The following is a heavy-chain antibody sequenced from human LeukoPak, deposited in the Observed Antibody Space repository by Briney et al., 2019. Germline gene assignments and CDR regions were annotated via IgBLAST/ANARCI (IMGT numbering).Heavy chain of an antibody. V-gene: IGHV3-21*01. Sequence: PGGSLRLSCAASGFTFSSYSMNWVRQAPGKGLEWVSSISSSSSYIYYADSVKGRFTISRDNAKNSLYLQMNSLRAEDTAVYYCARDRYDILTGYYRQLDYWGQGTLVTVSS. CDR1: GFTFSSYS. J-gene: IGHJ4*02. D-gene: IGHD3-9*01. CDR2: ISSSSSYI. CDR3: ARDRYDILTGYYRQLDY.